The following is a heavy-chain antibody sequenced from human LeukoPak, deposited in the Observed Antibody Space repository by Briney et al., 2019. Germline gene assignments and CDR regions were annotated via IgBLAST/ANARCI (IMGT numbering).Heavy chain of an antibody. D-gene: IGHD6-19*01. V-gene: IGHV3-21*01. CDR1: GFTFSSYS. Sequence: GGSLRLSCAASGFTFSSYSMNWVRQAPGKGLEWVSSISSSSGYIHYADSVKGRFTISRDNAKNSLYLQMNSLRAEDTAVYYCAKVIAVAGTRMAFDYWGQGTLVTVSS. CDR2: ISSSSGYI. CDR3: AKVIAVAGTRMAFDY. J-gene: IGHJ4*02.